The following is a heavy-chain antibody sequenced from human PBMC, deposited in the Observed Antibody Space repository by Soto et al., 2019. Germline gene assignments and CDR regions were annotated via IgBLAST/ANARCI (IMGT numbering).Heavy chain of an antibody. CDR2: INHSGST. J-gene: IGHJ4*02. Sequence: ASETLSLTCVVYAETFSESYWTWIRQPPGKGLEWIGEINHSGSTSYNPSVLSRVTISIDTPKKQLSLKLTSVTAADTAVYYCASYNTTWHSNEYWGQGTLVTVSS. D-gene: IGHD3-10*01. V-gene: IGHV4-34*01. CDR3: ASYNTTWHSNEY. CDR1: AETFSESY.